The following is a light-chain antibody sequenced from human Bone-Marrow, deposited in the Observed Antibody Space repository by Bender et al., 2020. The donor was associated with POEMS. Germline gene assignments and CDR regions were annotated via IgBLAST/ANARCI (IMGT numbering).Light chain of an antibody. V-gene: IGLV3-1*01. CDR3: QAWDTYSLM. Sequence: SYEVTQPPSVSVSPGQTASITCSGDDLGDKYVAWYQQKPGQAPVLVIYQDTKRPSGIPERFSGSNSGNTATLTISGTQAMDEAHYYCQAWDTYSLMFGGETKFAVL. J-gene: IGLJ3*02. CDR1: DLGDKY. CDR2: QDT.